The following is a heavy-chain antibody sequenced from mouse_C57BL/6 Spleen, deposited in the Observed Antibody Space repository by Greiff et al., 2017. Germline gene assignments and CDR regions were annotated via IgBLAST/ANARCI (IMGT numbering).Heavy chain of an antibody. D-gene: IGHD1-1*02. J-gene: IGHJ2*01. Sequence: VKLQQSGPGLVQPSQSLSITCTVSGFSLPSYGVHWVRPSPGKGLAWLGVIWSDGSTDYNAAFISRLSISTDKSKSQVFFKMNSLQADDTAIYYCAREWRLWYYFDYWGQGTTLTVSS. CDR1: GFSLPSYG. CDR2: IWSDGST. CDR3: AREWRLWYYFDY. V-gene: IGHV2-2*01.